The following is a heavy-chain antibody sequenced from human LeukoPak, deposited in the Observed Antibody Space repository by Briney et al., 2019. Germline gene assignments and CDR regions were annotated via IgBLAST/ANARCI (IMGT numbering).Heavy chain of an antibody. CDR3: AKDIGGSYYRGLDY. V-gene: IGHV3-43*02. Sequence: GGSLRLSCAASGFTFDDYAMHWVRQAPGKGLEWVSLISGDGGSTYYADSVRGRFTISRDNSKNSLYLQMNSLRTEDTALYYCAKDIGGSYYRGLDYWGQGTLVTVSS. CDR1: GFTFDDYA. CDR2: ISGDGGST. J-gene: IGHJ4*02. D-gene: IGHD1-26*01.